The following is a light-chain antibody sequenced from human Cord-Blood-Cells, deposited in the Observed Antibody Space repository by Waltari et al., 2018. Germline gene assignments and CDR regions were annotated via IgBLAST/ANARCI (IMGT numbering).Light chain of an antibody. Sequence: EIVMTQSPATLSVSPGERATLSCRASQSVSSNLAWYQQKPGQAPRLLIYGASTRATGIPARFSGSGSGTEFTLTISSLQSEDFAVYYCQQSNNWPQTFGQGPKVEI. V-gene: IGKV3-15*01. CDR1: QSVSSN. CDR2: GAS. J-gene: IGKJ1*01. CDR3: QQSNNWPQT.